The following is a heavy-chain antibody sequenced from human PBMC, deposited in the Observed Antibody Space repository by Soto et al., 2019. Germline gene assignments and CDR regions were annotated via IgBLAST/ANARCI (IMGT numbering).Heavy chain of an antibody. CDR1: GFSFSIHS. CDR2: IGLSSSPI. D-gene: IGHD3-22*01. Sequence: VQLVESGGALAQPGGSLRLSCAASGFSFSIHSMTWVRQAPGKGLEWVSFIGLSSSPIYYADSVNGRFTISRDDAKNLLYLQLNSLRAADTAVYYCARYLYSSGRPSFDYWGQGALVTVSS. CDR3: ARYLYSSGRPSFDY. V-gene: IGHV3-48*01. J-gene: IGHJ4*02.